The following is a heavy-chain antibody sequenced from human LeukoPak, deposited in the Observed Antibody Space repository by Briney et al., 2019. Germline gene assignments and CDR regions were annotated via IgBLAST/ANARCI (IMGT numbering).Heavy chain of an antibody. CDR3: HCSGGNCYTP. D-gene: IGHD2-15*01. CDR1: GFTFSSYG. J-gene: IGHJ5*02. Sequence: GGSLRLSCAASGFTFSSYGMSWVRQAPGKGLEWVSYISSSGSTIYYADSVKGRFTISRDNAKNTLYLQMNSLRAEDTAVYYCHCSGGNCYTPWGQGTLVTVSS. CDR2: ISSSGSTI. V-gene: IGHV3-48*04.